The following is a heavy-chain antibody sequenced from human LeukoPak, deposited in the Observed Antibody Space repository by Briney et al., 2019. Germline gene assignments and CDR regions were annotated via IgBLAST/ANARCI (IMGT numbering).Heavy chain of an antibody. V-gene: IGHV3-30*18. CDR1: GFTFSSYG. CDR2: ISYDGSNK. J-gene: IGHJ4*02. D-gene: IGHD2-15*01. Sequence: GRPLRLSCAASGFTFSSYGMHWVRQAPGKGLEWVAVISYDGSNKYYADSVKGRFTISRDNSKNTLYLQMNSLRAEDTAVYYCAKDGGGYCSGGSCYPGRLDYWGQGTLVTVSS. CDR3: AKDGGGYCSGGSCYPGRLDY.